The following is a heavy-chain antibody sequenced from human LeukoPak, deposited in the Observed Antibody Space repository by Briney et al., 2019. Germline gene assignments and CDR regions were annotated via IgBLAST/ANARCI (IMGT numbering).Heavy chain of an antibody. V-gene: IGHV3-30*02. CDR1: GFTFRSYG. CDR2: IRYDGNSN. J-gene: IGHJ5*02. CDR3: ARAVVVVPAAIFRNWFDP. Sequence: GGSLRLSCAASGFTFRSYGMHWVRQAPGKGLEWVAFIRYDGNSNYYADSVKGRFTISRDNSRSTLYLQMNSLRAEDTAVYYCARAVVVVPAAIFRNWFDPWGQGTLVTVSS. D-gene: IGHD2-2*01.